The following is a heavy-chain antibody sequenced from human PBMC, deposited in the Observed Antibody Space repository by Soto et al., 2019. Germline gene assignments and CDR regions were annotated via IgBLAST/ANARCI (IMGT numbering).Heavy chain of an antibody. CDR1: GGTFSSYA. D-gene: IGHD2-2*01. J-gene: IGHJ6*02. CDR3: AFALYCSSTSCYYTYYGMDV. V-gene: IGHV1-69*01. CDR2: IIPIFGTA. Sequence: QVQLVQSGAEVKKPGSSVKVSCKASGGTFSSYAISWVRQAPGQGLEWMGGIIPIFGTANYAQKFQGRVTITADESTSTAYMELSSLRSEDTAVYYCAFALYCSSTSCYYTYYGMDVWGQGTTVTVSS.